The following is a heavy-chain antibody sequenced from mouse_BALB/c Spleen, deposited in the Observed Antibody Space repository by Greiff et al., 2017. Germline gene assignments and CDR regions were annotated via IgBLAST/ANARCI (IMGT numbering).Heavy chain of an antibody. Sequence: QVQLKESGPGLVAPSQSLSITCTVSGFSLTGYGVNWVRQPPGKGLEWLGVIWGDGSTDYNSALKSRLSISKDNSKSQVFLKMNSLQTDDAARYYCARGGLRRGYFDYWGQGTTLTVSS. V-gene: IGHV2-6-7*01. J-gene: IGHJ2*01. CDR3: ARGGLRRGYFDY. CDR2: IWGDGST. CDR1: GFSLTGYG. D-gene: IGHD1-1*01.